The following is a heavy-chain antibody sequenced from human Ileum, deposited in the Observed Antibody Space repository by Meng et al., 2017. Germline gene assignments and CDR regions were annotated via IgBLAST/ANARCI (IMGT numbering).Heavy chain of an antibody. CDR2: IYYSGST. J-gene: IGHJ4*03. CDR3: ARDVASPVAGTGWFDY. D-gene: IGHD6-19*01. Sequence: SETLSLTCTVSGGSISSYYWSWIRQPPGKGLEWIGYIYYSGSTNYNPSLKSRVTISVDTSKNQFSLKLSSVTAADTAVYYCARDVASPVAGTGWFDYWGQGTQVTVSS. CDR1: GGSISSYY. V-gene: IGHV4-59*01.